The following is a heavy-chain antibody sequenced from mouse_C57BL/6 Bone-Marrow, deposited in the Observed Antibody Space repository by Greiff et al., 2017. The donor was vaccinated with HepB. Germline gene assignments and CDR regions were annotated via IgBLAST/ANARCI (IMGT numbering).Heavy chain of an antibody. CDR3: ESYYGSSYQAWFAY. J-gene: IGHJ3*01. Sequence: VQLQQPGAELVKPGASVKLSCKASGYTFTSYWMHWVKQRPGQGLEWIGMIHPNSGSTNYNEKFKSKATLTVDKSSSTAYMQLSSLTSEDSAVYYCESYYGSSYQAWFAYWGQGTLVTVSA. V-gene: IGHV1-64*01. CDR1: GYTFTSYW. D-gene: IGHD1-1*01. CDR2: IHPNSGST.